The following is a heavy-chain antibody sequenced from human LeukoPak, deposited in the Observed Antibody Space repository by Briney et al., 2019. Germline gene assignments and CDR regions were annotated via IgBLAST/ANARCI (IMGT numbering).Heavy chain of an antibody. CDR1: GGSIISGSYY. V-gene: IGHV4-61*02. CDR2: IYTSGST. Sequence: SETLSLTCTVSGGSIISGSYYWSWIRQPAGKGLEWIGRIYTSGSTNYHPSLKSRLTLSVDTSKNQFSLNLSSVTAADTAVYSCARDSDRFDPWGQGTLVTVSS. CDR3: ARDSDRFDP. J-gene: IGHJ5*02.